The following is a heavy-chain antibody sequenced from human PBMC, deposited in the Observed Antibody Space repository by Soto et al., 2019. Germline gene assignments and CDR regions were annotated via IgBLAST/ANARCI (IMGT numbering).Heavy chain of an antibody. Sequence: SETLSLTCTVSGGSISSSSYYWGWIRQPPGKGLEWIGSIYYSGSTYYNPSLKSRVTISVDTSKNQFSLKLSSVTAADTAVYYCAKQTRGTVVTRGYYYGMDVWGQGTTVTVS. D-gene: IGHD2-21*02. V-gene: IGHV4-39*01. CDR1: GGSISSSSYY. CDR2: IYYSGST. CDR3: AKQTRGTVVTRGYYYGMDV. J-gene: IGHJ6*02.